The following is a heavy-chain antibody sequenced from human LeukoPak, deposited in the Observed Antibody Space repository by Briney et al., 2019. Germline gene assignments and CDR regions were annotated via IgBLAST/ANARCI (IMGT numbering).Heavy chain of an antibody. CDR3: AKDRVGAILYFDY. V-gene: IGHV3-23*01. CDR2: LSGSGGRT. J-gene: IGHJ4*02. Sequence: GGSLRLSCAASGFTFSNYGMSWVRQAPGKGLEWVSALSGSGGRTYYADSLKGRFTISRDNSKNTLYLEMSSLRAEDTAIYYCAKDRVGAILYFDYWGQGTLVTVSS. D-gene: IGHD1-26*01. CDR1: GFTFSNYG.